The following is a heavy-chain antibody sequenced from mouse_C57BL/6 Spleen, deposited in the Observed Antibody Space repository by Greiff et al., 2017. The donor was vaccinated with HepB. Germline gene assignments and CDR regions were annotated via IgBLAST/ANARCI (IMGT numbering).Heavy chain of an antibody. CDR3: ARDDDGYSSPYSY. CDR2: ISDGGSYT. CDR1: GFTFSSYA. J-gene: IGHJ4*01. D-gene: IGHD2-3*01. Sequence: EVKLMESGGGLVKPGGSLKLSCAASGFTFSSYAMSWVRQTPEKRLEWVATISDGGSYTYYPDNVKGRFTISRDNAKNNLYLQMSHLKSEDTAMYYCARDDDGYSSPYSYWGQGTSVTVSS. V-gene: IGHV5-4*01.